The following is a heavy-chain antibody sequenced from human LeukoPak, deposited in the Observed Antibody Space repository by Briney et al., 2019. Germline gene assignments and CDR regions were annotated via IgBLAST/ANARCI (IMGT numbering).Heavy chain of an antibody. CDR2: ISYDGSNK. J-gene: IGHJ4*02. CDR1: GFTFSSYG. V-gene: IGHV3-30*18. D-gene: IGHD4-17*01. CDR3: AKGRRTVTTYSDY. Sequence: PGRSLRLSCAAAGFTFSSYGMHWVRQAPGKGLEWVAVISYDGSNKYYADSVKGRFTISRDNSKNTLYLQMNSLRAEGTAVYYCAKGRRTVTTYSDYWGQGTLVTVSS.